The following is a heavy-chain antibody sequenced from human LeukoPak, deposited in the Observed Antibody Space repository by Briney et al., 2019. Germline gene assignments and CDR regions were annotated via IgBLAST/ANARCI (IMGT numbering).Heavy chain of an antibody. CDR2: IRPDGTEK. J-gene: IGHJ4*02. Sequence: GGSLRLPCAASGSTFRHYWMTWVRQAPGKGLEWVANIRPDGTEKYYVGSVKGRFTISRDNAKNSLYLQMNSLRAEDTAVYYCARAGHYYFDYWGQGTLVTVSS. CDR1: GSTFRHYW. V-gene: IGHV3-7*04. CDR3: ARAGHYYFDY.